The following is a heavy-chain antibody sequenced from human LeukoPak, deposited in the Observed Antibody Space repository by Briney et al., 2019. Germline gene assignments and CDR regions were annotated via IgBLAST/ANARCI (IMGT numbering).Heavy chain of an antibody. D-gene: IGHD5-12*01. Sequence: GGSLRLSCAASGFTFSSYSMNWVRQAPGKGLEWVSSISSSSSYIHYADSVKGRFTISRDNAKNSLYLQMNSLRAEDTAVYYCAKRIYGFPPDYWGQGTLVTVSS. J-gene: IGHJ4*02. CDR1: GFTFSSYS. CDR2: ISSSSSYI. CDR3: AKRIYGFPPDY. V-gene: IGHV3-21*04.